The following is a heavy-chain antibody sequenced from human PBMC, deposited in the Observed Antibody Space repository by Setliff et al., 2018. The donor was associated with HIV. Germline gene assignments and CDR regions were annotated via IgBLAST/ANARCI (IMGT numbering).Heavy chain of an antibody. D-gene: IGHD3-10*01. CDR3: AKDIGGSGSDAFDI. V-gene: IGHV1-69*05. Sequence: SVKVSCKASGNTFSSYGITWVRQAPGQGLEWMGGTTPLLGTTNYAQKFQGRVTITTDEPTNTVYMELSGLRSEDTAVYYCAKDIGGSGSDAFDIWGQGTMVTVSS. CDR2: TTPLLGTT. CDR1: GNTFSSYG. J-gene: IGHJ3*02.